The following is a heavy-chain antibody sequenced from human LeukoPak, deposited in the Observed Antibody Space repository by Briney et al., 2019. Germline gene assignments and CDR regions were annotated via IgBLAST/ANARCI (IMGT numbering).Heavy chain of an antibody. D-gene: IGHD6-13*01. V-gene: IGHV4-61*08. CDR3: ARDNRGSSYAFDI. Sequence: PSETLSLTCTVSGGSISSGDYYWSWIRQPPGKGLEWIGYIYYSGSTNYNPSLKSRVTISVDTSKNQFSLKLSSVTAADTAVYYCARDNRGSSYAFDIWGQGTMVTVSS. CDR1: GGSISSGDYY. CDR2: IYYSGST. J-gene: IGHJ3*02.